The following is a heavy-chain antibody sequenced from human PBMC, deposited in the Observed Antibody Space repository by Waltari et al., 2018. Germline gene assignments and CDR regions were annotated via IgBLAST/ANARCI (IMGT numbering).Heavy chain of an antibody. CDR2: LYYSGGT. Sequence: QLQLQESGPGLVKPSETLSLTCTVSGGAISSSSSYWGWLRQPPGKGLEWIGSLYYSGGTYYNPSLKSRDTISVDTSKNQFSLKLSSVTAADTAVYYCASQQLVLRGPFDYWGQGTLVTVSS. J-gene: IGHJ4*02. D-gene: IGHD6-13*01. V-gene: IGHV4-39*01. CDR3: ASQQLVLRGPFDY. CDR1: GGAISSSSSY.